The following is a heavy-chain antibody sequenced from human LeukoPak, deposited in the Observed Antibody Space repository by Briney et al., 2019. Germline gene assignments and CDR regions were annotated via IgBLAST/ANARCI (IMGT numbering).Heavy chain of an antibody. V-gene: IGHV3-33*01. D-gene: IGHD3-3*01. Sequence: PGRSLRLSCAASGFTLSSYGMHWVRQAPGKGLEWVAVLWNDGSNKYYADSVTSRFTISRDNSKNSLDLQMNSLRAEDTAVYYCARDRSLDFWSGRGAFDIWGQGIMVTVSS. CDR1: GFTLSSYG. J-gene: IGHJ3*02. CDR3: ARDRSLDFWSGRGAFDI. CDR2: LWNDGSNK.